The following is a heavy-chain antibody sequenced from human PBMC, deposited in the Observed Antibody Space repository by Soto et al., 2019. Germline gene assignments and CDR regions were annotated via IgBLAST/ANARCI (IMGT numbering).Heavy chain of an antibody. CDR2: IYYSGST. D-gene: IGHD2-15*01. Sequence: QLQLQESGPGLVKPSETLSLTCTVSGGSISSSSYYWGWIRQPPGKGLEWIGSIYYSGSTYYNPSLKSRVTISVDTSKNQFSLTLSSVTAADTAVYYCARQSGYCSGGSCYSGTGYYYYMDVWGKGTTVTVSS. CDR3: ARQSGYCSGGSCYSGTGYYYYMDV. V-gene: IGHV4-39*01. J-gene: IGHJ6*03. CDR1: GGSISSSSYY.